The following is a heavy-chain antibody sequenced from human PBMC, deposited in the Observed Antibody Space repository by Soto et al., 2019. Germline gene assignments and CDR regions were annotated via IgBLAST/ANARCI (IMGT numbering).Heavy chain of an antibody. J-gene: IGHJ3*01. CDR1: GISFSNYA. CDR3: AKDPGQVVDTILPSS. CDR2: ISASGGIT. D-gene: IGHD5-12*01. Sequence: GGSLRLSCEVSGISFSNYAMSWVRQAPGGGLEWVSGISASGGITDYADSVKGRFTISRGISKNTVFLQMDNLRAEDTAMYFCAKDPGQVVDTILPSSWGQGTMVTVS. V-gene: IGHV3-23*01.